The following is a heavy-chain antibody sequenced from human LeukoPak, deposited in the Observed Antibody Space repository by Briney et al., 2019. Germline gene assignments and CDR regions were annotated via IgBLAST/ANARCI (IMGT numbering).Heavy chain of an antibody. D-gene: IGHD2-2*01. J-gene: IGHJ4*02. CDR3: ARGQPSFDY. CDR1: GDSISRSLYY. CDR2: IYSSGST. V-gene: IGHV4-39*07. Sequence: PSETLSLTCTVSGDSISRSLYYWGWIRQPPERGLEWIGNIYSSGSTYYNPSLKSRVTISLDTSKNQFSLKLSSMTAADTAVYYCARGQPSFDYWGQGTLVTVSS.